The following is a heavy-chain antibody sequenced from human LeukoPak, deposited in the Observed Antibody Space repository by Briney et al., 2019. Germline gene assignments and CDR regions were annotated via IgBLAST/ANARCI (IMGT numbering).Heavy chain of an antibody. CDR2: ISGSGGST. CDR3: AKWGTQTGTTTGDSSFDY. V-gene: IGHV3-23*01. Sequence: SGGSLRLSCAASGFTFSSYAMSWVRQAPGKGLEWVSAISGSGGSTYYADSVKGRFTISRDNSKNTLYLQMNSLRAEDTAVYYCAKWGTQTGTTTGDSSFDYWGQGTLVTVSS. J-gene: IGHJ4*02. D-gene: IGHD1-1*01. CDR1: GFTFSSYA.